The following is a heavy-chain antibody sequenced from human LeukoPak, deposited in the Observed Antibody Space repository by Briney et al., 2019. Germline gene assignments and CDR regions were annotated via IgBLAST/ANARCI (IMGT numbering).Heavy chain of an antibody. CDR1: GYTCTSYD. CDR3: ARGQSSVTTGIDY. Sequence: GASVKVSCKASGYTCTSYDINWVRQATGQGLEWMGWMNPNSGKTGYAQKFQGRVTMTRNTSISTAYMELSSLRSEDTAVYYCARGQSSVTTGIDYWGQGTLVTVSS. J-gene: IGHJ4*02. CDR2: MNPNSGKT. V-gene: IGHV1-8*01. D-gene: IGHD4-17*01.